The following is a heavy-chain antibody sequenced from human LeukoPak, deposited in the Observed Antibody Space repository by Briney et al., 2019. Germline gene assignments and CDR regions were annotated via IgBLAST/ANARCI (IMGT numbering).Heavy chain of an antibody. Sequence: GGSLRLSCAASGFGFSPFWMSWVRQGPGKGLDWVASINPDGSGTSYVDSVKGRFSISRDNAQNSLYLQMNSLSAEDTAVYYSARLFGGVTTFDYWGQGTLVTVSS. J-gene: IGHJ4*02. CDR2: INPDGSGT. D-gene: IGHD4-17*01. CDR1: GFGFSPFW. V-gene: IGHV3-7*01. CDR3: ARLFGGVTTFDY.